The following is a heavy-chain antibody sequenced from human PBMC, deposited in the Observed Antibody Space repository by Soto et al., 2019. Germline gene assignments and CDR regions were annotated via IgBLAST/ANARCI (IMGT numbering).Heavy chain of an antibody. CDR2: TRNKANSYTT. J-gene: IGHJ3*02. Sequence: GGSLRLSCAASGFTFSDHYMDWVRQAPGKGLEWVGRTRNKANSYTTEYAASVKGRFTISRDDSKNSLYLQMNSLKTEDTAVYYCARGAVAATYDAFDIWGQGTMVTVSS. D-gene: IGHD2-15*01. V-gene: IGHV3-72*01. CDR1: GFTFSDHY. CDR3: ARGAVAATYDAFDI.